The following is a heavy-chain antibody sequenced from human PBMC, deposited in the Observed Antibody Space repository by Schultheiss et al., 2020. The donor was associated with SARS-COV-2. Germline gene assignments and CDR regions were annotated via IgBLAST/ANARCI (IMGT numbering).Heavy chain of an antibody. Sequence: SQTLSLTCAVYGGSFSGDYWSWIRQPPGKGLEWIGSIYHSGSTYYNPSLKSRVTISVDTSKNQFSLKVSSVTAADTAVYFCARRMFYYYGMDVWGQGTTVTVSS. D-gene: IGHD3-10*02. CDR2: IYHSGST. V-gene: IGHV4-34*01. CDR1: GGSFSGDY. J-gene: IGHJ6*02. CDR3: ARRMFYYYGMDV.